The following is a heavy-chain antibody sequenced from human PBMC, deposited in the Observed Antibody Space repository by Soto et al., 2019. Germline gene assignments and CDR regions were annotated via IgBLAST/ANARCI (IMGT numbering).Heavy chain of an antibody. V-gene: IGHV2-5*02. CDR2: IYWDDDK. J-gene: IGHJ4*02. CDR1: GFPLSTSGVG. Sequence: QITLKESGPTLVKPTQTLTLTCTFSGFPLSTSGVGLGRIRQPPGKALEWLALIYWDDDKRYSPSLKSRLTITKDTSKNQVVLTMTNMDPMDTATYYCTHRRRAAGGYFFHYSGQGTLVTVSS. D-gene: IGHD6-25*01. CDR3: THRRRAAGGYFFHY.